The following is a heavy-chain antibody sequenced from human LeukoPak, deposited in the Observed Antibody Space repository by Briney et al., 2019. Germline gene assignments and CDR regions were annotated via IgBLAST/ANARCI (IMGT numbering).Heavy chain of an antibody. CDR3: ARSQDYDSSGYYYGLDGRDFDY. CDR1: AFTFSSYS. V-gene: IGHV3-48*01. Sequence: GGSLRLSCAASAFTFSSYSMKWVRHAPGKGLEWGSCISSSSNTIYYADSVKGRFTISRDNAKNSLYLQMNSLRAEDTAVYYCARSQDYDSSGYYYGLDGRDFDYWGQGTLVTVSS. CDR2: ISSSSNTI. D-gene: IGHD3-22*01. J-gene: IGHJ4*02.